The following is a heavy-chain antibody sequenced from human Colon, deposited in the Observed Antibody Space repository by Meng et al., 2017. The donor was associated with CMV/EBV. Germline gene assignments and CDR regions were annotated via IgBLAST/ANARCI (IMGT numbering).Heavy chain of an antibody. CDR3: ARGLGHASNNSHDS. Sequence: SETLSLTCTVSGDSIRSHYWSWIRQPPGKGLEWMGSIYYSGSATYSPSLRSRITISVDTSKNQFSLNLRSVTAADTAMYFCARGLGHASNNSHDSWGQGTLVTVSS. D-gene: IGHD1-1*01. CDR2: IYYSGSA. CDR1: GDSIRSHY. V-gene: IGHV4-59*11. J-gene: IGHJ4*02.